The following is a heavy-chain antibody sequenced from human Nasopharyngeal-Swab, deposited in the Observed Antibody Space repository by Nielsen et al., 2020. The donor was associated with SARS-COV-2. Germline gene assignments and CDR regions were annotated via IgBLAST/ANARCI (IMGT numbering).Heavy chain of an antibody. CDR3: ARDIITGTIVGAFDI. J-gene: IGHJ3*02. D-gene: IGHD1-7*01. Sequence: GRQAPGKGLEWASYISSSSSTIYYADSVKGRFTISRDNAKNSLYLQMNSLRAEDTAVYYCARDIITGTIVGAFDIWGQGTTVTVSS. CDR2: ISSSSSTI. V-gene: IGHV3-48*01.